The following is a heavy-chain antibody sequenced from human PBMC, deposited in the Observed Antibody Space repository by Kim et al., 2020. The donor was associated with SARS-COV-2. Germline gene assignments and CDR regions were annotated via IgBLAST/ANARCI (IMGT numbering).Heavy chain of an antibody. V-gene: IGHV4-39*01. J-gene: IGHJ4*02. CDR1: GGSISSTTYY. Sequence: SETLSLTCTVSGGSISSTTYYWGWIRQPPGKGLEWIGSIHYSGTTYQKPSLQSRLTVSVDTSKNQFSLKLSSVTAADTAVYYCARLTYGSGTYWGSPLVFHLDYWGQGILVIVSS. D-gene: IGHD3-10*01. CDR2: IHYSGTT. CDR3: ARLTYGSGTYWGSPLVFHLDY.